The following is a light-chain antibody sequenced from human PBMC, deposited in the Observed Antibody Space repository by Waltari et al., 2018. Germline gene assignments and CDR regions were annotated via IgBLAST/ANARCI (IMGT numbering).Light chain of an antibody. Sequence: DIVMTQSPDSLAVSLGERATINCKSSQNILYSSNSKNYLACYQHKPGTPPKLLIYWASTRESGVPDRFSGSGSETDFTLTISSLQAEDVAVYYCHQYYSIPYTFGQGTKLEIK. CDR3: HQYYSIPYT. V-gene: IGKV4-1*01. CDR2: WAS. J-gene: IGKJ2*01. CDR1: QNILYSSNSKNY.